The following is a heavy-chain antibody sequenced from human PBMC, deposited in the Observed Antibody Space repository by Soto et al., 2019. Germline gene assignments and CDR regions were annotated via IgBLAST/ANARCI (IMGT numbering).Heavy chain of an antibody. CDR1: GFTCRIYP. Sequence: GGSLRLSCAASGFTCRIYPIYWFCQAPGKVLEWVSAISGSAGSTYFADSVKGRVSISRDTSKNTLYLQMNSLRAEDTAVYYSAKGNYWSPALALDIWRQGTIVTVSS. V-gene: IGHV3-23*01. CDR2: ISGSAGST. D-gene: IGHD1-7*01. J-gene: IGHJ3*02. CDR3: AKGNYWSPALALDI.